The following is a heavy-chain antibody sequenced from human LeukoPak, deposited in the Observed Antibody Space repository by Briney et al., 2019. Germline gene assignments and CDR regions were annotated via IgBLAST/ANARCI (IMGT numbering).Heavy chain of an antibody. D-gene: IGHD3-10*02. CDR1: GFPYDDYP. CDR2: IYWNSGSI. V-gene: IGHV3-9*01. Sequence: GGSLRLSCAASGFPYDDYPMYWVRQAPGKGLEWVSGIYWNSGSIDSADSVKGRFTISRDNAKNSLFVQMNSLRAEDTAVYYCAELGITMIGGVWGKGTTVTISS. J-gene: IGHJ6*04. CDR3: AELGITMIGGV.